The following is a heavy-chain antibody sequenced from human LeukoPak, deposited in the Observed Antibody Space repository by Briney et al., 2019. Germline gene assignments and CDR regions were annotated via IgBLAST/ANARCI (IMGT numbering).Heavy chain of an antibody. Sequence: GGSLRLFCAASGFTFSKYVMHWVRQAPGKGLEYVSAISSNGGSTYYADSVKGRFTISRDNSKNTLYLQMSSLRAEDTAVYYWVKDSSGRLDYWGQGTLVTVSS. CDR1: GFTFSKYV. V-gene: IGHV3-64D*06. D-gene: IGHD3-3*01. CDR2: ISSNGGST. J-gene: IGHJ4*02. CDR3: VKDSSGRLDY.